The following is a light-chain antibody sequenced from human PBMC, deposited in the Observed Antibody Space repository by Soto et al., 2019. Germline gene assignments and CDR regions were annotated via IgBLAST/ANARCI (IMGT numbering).Light chain of an antibody. V-gene: IGKV3-20*01. CDR2: GAS. J-gene: IGKJ1*01. CDR1: QSVSSSY. CDR3: QQYGSSAWT. Sequence: EIVLTQSPGTLSLSPGERATLSCRASQSVSSSYLAWYQQKPGQAPRLLIYGASSRASGVPDRFSGSGSGTDFTLTFSRLEPEDFAVYYCQQYGSSAWTFGQGTKVDIK.